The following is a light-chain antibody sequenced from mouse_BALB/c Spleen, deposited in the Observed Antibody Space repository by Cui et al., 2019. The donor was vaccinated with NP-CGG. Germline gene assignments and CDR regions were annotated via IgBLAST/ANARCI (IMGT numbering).Light chain of an antibody. J-gene: IGLJ1*01. CDR3: ALWYSNHWV. Sequence: QAVVTQESALPTSPGETVTLTCRSSTGAVTTSNYANWVQEKPDHLFTGLIGGTNNRVPGVPARFSGSLIGHKAALTITGAQTEDEAIYFCALWYSNHWVFGGGTKLTVL. CDR1: TGAVTTSNY. CDR2: GTN. V-gene: IGLV1*01.